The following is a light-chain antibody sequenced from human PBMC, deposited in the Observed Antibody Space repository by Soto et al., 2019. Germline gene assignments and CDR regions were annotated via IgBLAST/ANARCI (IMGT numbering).Light chain of an antibody. V-gene: IGKV4-1*01. Sequence: DIVMTQSPDSLAVSLGERATINCKSSQSVLYSSNNTNYLAWYQQKPGQPPKLLIYWASTRESGVPDRLSGSGSGPDFTLTISSLQAEDVAVYYFQQYYSTPLTFGGGTKVEIK. CDR3: QQYYSTPLT. J-gene: IGKJ4*01. CDR1: QSVLYSSNNTNY. CDR2: WAS.